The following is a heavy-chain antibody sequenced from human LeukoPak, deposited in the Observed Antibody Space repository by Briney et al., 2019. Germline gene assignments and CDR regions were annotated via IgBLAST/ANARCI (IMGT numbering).Heavy chain of an antibody. D-gene: IGHD4-17*01. CDR1: GFTFCRYG. CDR2: IGDAGSNK. J-gene: IGHJ4*02. Sequence: GGSLRLSCAASGFTFCRYGVHCVRGAPGKGVEGVAFIGDAGSNKYYADSVKGRFTISRDNSKNTLYLQMNSLRAEDTAVYYCAKGMTTGYYFDYWGQGTLVTVSS. V-gene: IGHV3-30*02. CDR3: AKGMTTGYYFDY.